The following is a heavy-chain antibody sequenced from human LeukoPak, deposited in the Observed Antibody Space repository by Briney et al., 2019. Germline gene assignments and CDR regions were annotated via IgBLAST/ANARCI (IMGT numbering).Heavy chain of an antibody. D-gene: IGHD4-17*01. V-gene: IGHV4-4*07. Sequence: SETLSLTCTVSGGSINDYYWTWIRQAPGKGLEWIGCISNSGTTDYNPSLKSRVTMSVDTSNNEFSLRLASVTAADTAMYYCARVVRGAVTSNCFDPWGQGTLVTVSS. CDR2: ISNSGTT. CDR1: GGSINDYY. J-gene: IGHJ5*02. CDR3: ARVVRGAVTSNCFDP.